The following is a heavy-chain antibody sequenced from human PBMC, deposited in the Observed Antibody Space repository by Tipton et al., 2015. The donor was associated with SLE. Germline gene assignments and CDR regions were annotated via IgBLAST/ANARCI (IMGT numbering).Heavy chain of an antibody. Sequence: TLSLTCAVYGGSFSAFSWSWIRQSPGKGLEWIGEINHSGTTYYNPSLKSRVTISVDTSKNQFSLKLSSVTAADTAVYYCAREGSYGPPDYWGQGTLVTVSS. CDR2: INHSGTT. CDR3: AREGSYGPPDY. D-gene: IGHD5-18*01. V-gene: IGHV4-34*01. J-gene: IGHJ4*02. CDR1: GGSFSAFS.